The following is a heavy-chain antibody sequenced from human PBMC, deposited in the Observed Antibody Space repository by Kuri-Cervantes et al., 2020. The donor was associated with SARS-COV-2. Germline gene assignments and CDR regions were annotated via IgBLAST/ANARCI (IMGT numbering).Heavy chain of an antibody. D-gene: IGHD2-2*02. V-gene: IGHV1-18*01. CDR3: ASTYCSSTSCYNYYYYYMDV. Sequence: ASVKVSCKASGYTFTSYGISWVRQAPGQGLEWMGWISAYNGNTNYAQKLQGRVTMTRDTSISTAYMELSRLRSDDTAVYYCASTYCSSTSCYNYYYYYMDVWGKGTTVTVSS. CDR2: ISAYNGNT. CDR1: GYTFTSYG. J-gene: IGHJ6*03.